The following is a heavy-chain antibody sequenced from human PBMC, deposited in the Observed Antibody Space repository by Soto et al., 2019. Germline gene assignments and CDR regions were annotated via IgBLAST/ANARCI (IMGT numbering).Heavy chain of an antibody. V-gene: IGHV4-59*01. Sequence: SETLSLTCAVYGGSFSGYYWSWIRQPPGKGLEWIGYIYYSGSTNYNPSLKSRVTILVDTSKNQFSLKLSSVTAADTAVYYCARKAARPGYYGMDVWGQGTTVTVSS. CDR2: IYYSGST. CDR1: GGSFSGYY. J-gene: IGHJ6*02. D-gene: IGHD6-6*01. CDR3: ARKAARPGYYGMDV.